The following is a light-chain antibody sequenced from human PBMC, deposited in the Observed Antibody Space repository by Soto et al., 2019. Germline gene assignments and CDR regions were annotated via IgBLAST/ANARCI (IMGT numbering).Light chain of an antibody. J-gene: IGLJ1*01. CDR3: QSYDSSLSVYV. CDR2: GNS. CDR1: SSNIGAGYD. V-gene: IGLV1-40*01. Sequence: QSVLTQPPSVSGAPGQRVTISCTGSSSNIGAGYDVHWYQQLPGTAPKLLIYGNSNRPSGVPDRFSGSKSGTSASLAITGLQAEDDSDYYCQSYDSSLSVYVFGTGTNVTVL.